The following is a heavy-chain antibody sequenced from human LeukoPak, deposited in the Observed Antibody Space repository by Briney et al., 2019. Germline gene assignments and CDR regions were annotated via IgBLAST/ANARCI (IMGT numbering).Heavy chain of an antibody. V-gene: IGHV4-39*07. J-gene: IGHJ4*02. Sequence: SETLSLTCTVSGGSISSSSYYWGWIRQPPGKGLEWIGSIYYSGSTYYNPSLKSRVTISVDTSKNQFSLKLSSVTAADTAVYYCARGYSSGWYPVDWGQGTLVTVSS. D-gene: IGHD6-19*01. CDR2: IYYSGST. CDR1: GGSISSSSYY. CDR3: ARGYSSGWYPVD.